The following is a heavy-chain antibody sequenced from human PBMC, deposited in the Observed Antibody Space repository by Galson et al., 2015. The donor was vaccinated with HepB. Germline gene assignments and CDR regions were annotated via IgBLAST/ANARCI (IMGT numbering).Heavy chain of an antibody. CDR2: IDWDDDK. CDR3: ARIWGHFGSGSYYYNDGMDF. V-gene: IGHV2-70*11. D-gene: IGHD3-10*01. Sequence: PALVKPTQTLTLTCTFSGFSLSTSGMCVSWIRQPPGKALEWLARIDWDDDKYYSTSLKTRLTISKDTSKNQVVLTMTIMDPVDTPTYYCARIWGHFGSGSYYYNDGMDFWGHGTPVTVSS. CDR1: GFSLSTSGMC. J-gene: IGHJ6*02.